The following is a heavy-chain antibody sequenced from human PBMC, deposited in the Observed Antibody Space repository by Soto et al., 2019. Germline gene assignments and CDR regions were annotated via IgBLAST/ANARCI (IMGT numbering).Heavy chain of an antibody. CDR2: VNDSGSP. CDR3: ARGRGDFHY. Sequence: QVQLQQWGAGLLKPSETLSLTCTVYGGSFSGYYWAWIRQSPGKGLEWIGEVNDSGSPNYTPALKRRVTISLDTSKKQFSLRLSLVTAADTAVYYCARGRGDFHYWGQGTLVTVS. V-gene: IGHV4-34*01. J-gene: IGHJ4*02. CDR1: GGSFSGYY. D-gene: IGHD3-16*01.